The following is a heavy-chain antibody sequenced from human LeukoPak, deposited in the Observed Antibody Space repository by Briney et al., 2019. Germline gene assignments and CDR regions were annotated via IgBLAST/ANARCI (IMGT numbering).Heavy chain of an antibody. CDR3: ARYTSSLAFDL. CDR2: ISYDGSNK. J-gene: IGHJ2*01. Sequence: GGSLRLSCAASGFTFSSYAMHWVRQAPGKGLEWVAVISYDGSNKYYADSVKGRFTISRDNSKNTLYLQMNSLRDEDTAVYYCARYTSSLAFDLWGRGTLVTVSS. D-gene: IGHD3-16*01. CDR1: GFTFSSYA. V-gene: IGHV3-30*04.